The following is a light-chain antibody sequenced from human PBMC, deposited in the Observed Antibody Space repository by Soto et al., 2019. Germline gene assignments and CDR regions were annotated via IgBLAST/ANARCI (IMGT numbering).Light chain of an antibody. V-gene: IGKV3-20*01. CDR3: QQYDT. Sequence: EIVLTQSPGTLSLSPGERATLSCRASQSVSSSYLAWYQQKPGQAPRLLIYGASSRATGIPDRFSGSGSGTDFTLTISRLEPEDFAVYYCQQYDTFGGGPKVEIK. CDR2: GAS. J-gene: IGKJ4*01. CDR1: QSVSSSY.